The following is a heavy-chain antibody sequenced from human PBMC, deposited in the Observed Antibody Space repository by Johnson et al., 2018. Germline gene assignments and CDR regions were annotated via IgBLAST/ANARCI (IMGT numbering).Heavy chain of an antibody. V-gene: IGHV3-21*01. CDR1: GFTFSSYS. J-gene: IGHJ3*02. D-gene: IGHD5-18*01. CDR3: GRVPPMVNDAFDI. CDR2: ISSSSSYI. Sequence: VQLVQSGGGLVKPGGSLRLSCAASGFTFSSYSMNWVRQAPGKGLEWVSSISSSSSYIYYADSVTGRFTISRDNAKNSLYLQMNSLRAQDTAVFYCGRVPPMVNDAFDIWGKGTMVTVSS.